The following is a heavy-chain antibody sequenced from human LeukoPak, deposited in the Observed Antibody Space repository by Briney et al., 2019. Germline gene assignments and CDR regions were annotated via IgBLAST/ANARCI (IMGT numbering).Heavy chain of an antibody. Sequence: SETLSLTCTASGGSISSSSFYWSWIRQPAGKGLEWIGRIYASGSTNYNPSLKSRVTISLDTSKNQFSLKLSSVTATDTAMYYCARDPGVYDSYGYYYYYYEDVWGKGTTVTVSS. V-gene: IGHV4-61*02. D-gene: IGHD3-22*01. CDR3: ARDPGVYDSYGYYYYYYEDV. CDR2: IYASGST. CDR1: GGSISSSSFY. J-gene: IGHJ6*03.